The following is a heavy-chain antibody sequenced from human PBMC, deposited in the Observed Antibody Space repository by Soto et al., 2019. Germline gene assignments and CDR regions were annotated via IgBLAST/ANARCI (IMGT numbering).Heavy chain of an antibody. D-gene: IGHD3-16*01. CDR3: TRDDYDYASTYYFDY. Sequence: GGSLRLSCTASGFTFGDYAMSWFRQAPGKGLEWVGFIRSKAYGGTTEYAASVKGRFTISRDDSKSIAYLQMNSLKTEDTAVYYCTRDDYDYASTYYFDYWGQGTLVTVSS. V-gene: IGHV3-49*03. J-gene: IGHJ4*02. CDR1: GFTFGDYA. CDR2: IRSKAYGGTT.